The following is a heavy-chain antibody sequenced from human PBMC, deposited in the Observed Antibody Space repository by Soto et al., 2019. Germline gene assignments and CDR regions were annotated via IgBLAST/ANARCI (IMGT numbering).Heavy chain of an antibody. V-gene: IGHV3-66*01. Sequence: GGSLRLSCAASGFVVSSNYMNWVRQAPGKGLEWVSVINNIANAYYADSVKDRFTISRDNSKNTVYLQMNSLRAEDTAVYYCARDDDYVDNGLDYWGQGT. CDR1: GFVVSSNY. J-gene: IGHJ4*02. D-gene: IGHD4-17*01. CDR2: INNIANA. CDR3: ARDDDYVDNGLDY.